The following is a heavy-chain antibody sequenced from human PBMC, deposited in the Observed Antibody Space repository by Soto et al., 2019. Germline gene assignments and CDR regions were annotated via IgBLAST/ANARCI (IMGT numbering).Heavy chain of an antibody. CDR2: ITYSGNT. J-gene: IGHJ4*02. D-gene: IGHD2-8*01. CDR3: VRGGSCTNGVCSVFDY. V-gene: IGHV4-31*03. Sequence: QCVRYTVAGGSGVGLGYYWSWIRQHPGKGLEWIGYITYSGNTYYNPSLESRVTMSADTSKNQFSLKLSSVTAADTAVYFCVRGGSCTNGVCSVFDYWGQGTLVTVSS. CDR1: GGSGVGLGYY.